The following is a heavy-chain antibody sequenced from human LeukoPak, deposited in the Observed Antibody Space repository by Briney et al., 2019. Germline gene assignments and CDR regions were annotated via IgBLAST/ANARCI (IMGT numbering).Heavy chain of an antibody. CDR2: INHSGST. CDR1: GGSFSGYY. CDR3: ARVDIVATIDY. V-gene: IGHV4-34*01. Sequence: SETLSLTCAAYGGSFSGYYWSWIRQPPGKGLEWIGEINHSGSTNYNPSLKSRVTISVDTSKNQFSLKLSSVTAADTAVYYCARVDIVATIDYWGQGTLVTVSS. J-gene: IGHJ4*02. D-gene: IGHD5-12*01.